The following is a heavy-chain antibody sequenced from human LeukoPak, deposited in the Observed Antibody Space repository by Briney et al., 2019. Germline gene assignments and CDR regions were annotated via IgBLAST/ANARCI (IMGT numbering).Heavy chain of an antibody. CDR3: ARQRGSSSWLYNWFDP. CDR1: GGSLSSYY. V-gene: IGHV4-59*08. Sequence: SETLSLTCTVSGGSLSSYYWSWIRQPPGKGLEWIGYIYYSGSTNYNPSLKSRVTISVDTSKNQFSLKLSSVTAADTAVYYCARQRGSSSWLYNWFDPWGQGTLVTVSS. CDR2: IYYSGST. J-gene: IGHJ5*02. D-gene: IGHD6-13*01.